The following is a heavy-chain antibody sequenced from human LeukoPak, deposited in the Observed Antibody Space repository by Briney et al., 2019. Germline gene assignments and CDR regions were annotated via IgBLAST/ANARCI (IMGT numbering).Heavy chain of an antibody. V-gene: IGHV3-23*01. CDR3: AKDPVHSGPLPAAPRDP. D-gene: IGHD2-2*01. CDR1: GFTFSSYA. J-gene: IGHJ5*02. CDR2: ISGSGGST. Sequence: GGSLRLSCAASGFTFSSYAMSWVRQAPGKGLEWVSAISGSGGSTYYADSVKDRFTISRDNSKNTLYLQMNSLRAEDTAVYYCAKDPVHSGPLPAAPRDPWGQGTLVTVSS.